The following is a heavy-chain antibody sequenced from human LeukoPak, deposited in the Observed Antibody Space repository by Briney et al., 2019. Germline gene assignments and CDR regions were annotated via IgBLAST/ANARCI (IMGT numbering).Heavy chain of an antibody. V-gene: IGHV3-30-3*01. Sequence: PGGSLRLSCAASGFTFSSYAMSWVRQAPGKGLEWVAVISYDGSNKYYADSVKGRFTISRDNSKNTLYLQMNSLRAEDTAVYYCARDLGIGGYSYGVDYWGQGTLVTVSS. J-gene: IGHJ4*02. CDR3: ARDLGIGGYSYGVDY. D-gene: IGHD5-18*01. CDR2: ISYDGSNK. CDR1: GFTFSSYA.